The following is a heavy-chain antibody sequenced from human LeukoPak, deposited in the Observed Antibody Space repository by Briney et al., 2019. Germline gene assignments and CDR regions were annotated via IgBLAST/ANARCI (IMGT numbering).Heavy chain of an antibody. V-gene: IGHV4-4*07. CDR1: GGSISSFY. CDR3: ATDSRAGLAAAGTVAVLEAFDI. CDR2: IYTSGST. Sequence: SETLSLTCTVSGGSISSFYWSWIRQPAGKGLEWIGRIYTSGSTNYNPSLKSRVNISVDTSKNQFSLKLSSVTAADTAVYYCATDSRAGLAAAGTVAVLEAFDIWGQGTMVTVSS. J-gene: IGHJ3*02. D-gene: IGHD6-13*01.